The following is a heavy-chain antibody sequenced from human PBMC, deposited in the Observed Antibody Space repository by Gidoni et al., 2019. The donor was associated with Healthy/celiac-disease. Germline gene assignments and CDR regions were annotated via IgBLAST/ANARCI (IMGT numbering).Heavy chain of an antibody. V-gene: IGHV4-34*01. J-gene: IGHJ4*02. CDR1: GGSFSGYY. Sequence: QVQLQQWGAGLLKPSETLSLNCAVYGGSFSGYYWSWIRQPPGKGLEWIGAINHSGSTNYNPSLKSRVTISVDTSKNQFSLKLSSVTAADTAVYYCARYYDSSANPRGYFDYWGQGTLVTVSS. CDR2: INHSGST. D-gene: IGHD3-22*01. CDR3: ARYYDSSANPRGYFDY.